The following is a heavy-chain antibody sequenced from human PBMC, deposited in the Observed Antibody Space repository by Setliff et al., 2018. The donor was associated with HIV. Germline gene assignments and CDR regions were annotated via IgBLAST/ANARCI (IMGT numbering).Heavy chain of an antibody. Sequence: GGSLRLSCAASGFTFGDYAMSWVRQAPGKGLEWVGFIRSEAYGGTAEYAASVKGRFSISRDDSKRIAYLQMNSLKSEDTAVYFCTRDRLGIFRFLDSWGQGTLVTVSS. CDR2: IRSEAYGGTA. V-gene: IGHV3-49*04. CDR3: TRDRLGIFRFLDS. CDR1: GFTFGDYA. D-gene: IGHD7-27*01. J-gene: IGHJ4*02.